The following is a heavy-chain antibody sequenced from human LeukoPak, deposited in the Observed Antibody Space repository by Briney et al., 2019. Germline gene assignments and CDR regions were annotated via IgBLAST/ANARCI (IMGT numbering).Heavy chain of an antibody. CDR1: GGSISSGSYY. V-gene: IGHV4-61*02. CDR3: ARDLTRRGAFDI. CDR2: IYTSGST. Sequence: SQTLSLTCTVSGGSISSGSYYWSWIRQPAGKGLEWIGRIYTSGSTNYNPSLKSRVTISVDTSKNQFSLKLSSVTAADTAVYYCARDLTRRGAFDIWGQGTMVTVSS. J-gene: IGHJ3*02. D-gene: IGHD3-10*01.